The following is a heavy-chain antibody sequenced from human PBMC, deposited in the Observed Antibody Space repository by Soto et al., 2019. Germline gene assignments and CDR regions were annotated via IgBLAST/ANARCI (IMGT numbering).Heavy chain of an antibody. V-gene: IGHV3-23*01. J-gene: IGHJ4*02. CDR1: GFTFSTYA. CDR3: AKGIVVATTSFDY. CDR2: ISGSGGNT. Sequence: EVQLLQSGGGLVQPGGSLRLSCAASGFTFSTYAMSWVRQAPGKGLEWVSAISGSGGNTYYADSVKGRFTISRDNSKNTLYLQMSSLRAEDTAIYYCAKGIVVATTSFDYWGQGALVAVSS. D-gene: IGHD1-26*01.